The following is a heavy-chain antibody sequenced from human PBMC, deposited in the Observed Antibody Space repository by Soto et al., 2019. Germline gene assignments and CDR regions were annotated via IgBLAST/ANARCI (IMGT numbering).Heavy chain of an antibody. CDR1: GGSMSSGDYY. V-gene: IGHV4-31*03. Sequence: QVQLQESGPGLVKPSQTLSLTCTVSGGSMSSGDYYWSWIRQHPGKGLEWIWYIYYSGSTHYSSSLKSRVTMSIDTSKNQFPMKLTSVTAADTAVYYCARLSSIDSSGYYLDYWGHGTLVTVSS. CDR2: IYYSGST. D-gene: IGHD3-22*01. CDR3: ARLSSIDSSGYYLDY. J-gene: IGHJ4*01.